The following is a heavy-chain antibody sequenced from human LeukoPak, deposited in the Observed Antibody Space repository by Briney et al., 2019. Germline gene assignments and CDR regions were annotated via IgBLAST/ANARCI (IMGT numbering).Heavy chain of an antibody. Sequence: GGSLRLSCAATGFTLSNYWMHWVRQAPGKGLVWVSRINTDGSSTTYADSVKGRFTISRDNAKNSLYLQMNSLRAEDTAVYYCARAAYARSRAGFDPWGQGSLVTVSS. CDR3: ARAAYARSRAGFDP. CDR2: INTDGSST. CDR1: GFTLSNYW. V-gene: IGHV3-74*01. J-gene: IGHJ5*02. D-gene: IGHD2-2*01.